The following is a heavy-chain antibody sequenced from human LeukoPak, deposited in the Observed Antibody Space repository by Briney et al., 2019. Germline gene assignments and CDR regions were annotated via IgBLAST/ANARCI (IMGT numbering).Heavy chain of an antibody. V-gene: IGHV1-2*02. CDR3: ARTLRYYYTSGGYYPGGNYYMDV. D-gene: IGHD3-10*01. Sequence: ASVKVSCKASGYTFTGYYMHWVRQAPGQGLEWMGWINSNSGDTNYAQKFQGRVTMTRDTSIRTAYMELSRLRSDDTAVYYCARTLRYYYTSGGYYPGGNYYMDVWGKGTTVTISS. J-gene: IGHJ6*03. CDR1: GYTFTGYY. CDR2: INSNSGDT.